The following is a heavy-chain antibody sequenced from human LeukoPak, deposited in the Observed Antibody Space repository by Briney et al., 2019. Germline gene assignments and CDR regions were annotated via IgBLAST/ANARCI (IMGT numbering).Heavy chain of an antibody. CDR3: ARYCSSTSCYTGFDP. V-gene: IGHV4-39*02. CDR2: IYTSGST. CDR1: DGSISSSSYY. J-gene: IGHJ5*02. Sequence: SETLSLTCTVSDGSISSSSYYWGWIRQPPGKGLEWIGSIYTSGSTNYNPSLKSRVTISVDTSKNHFSLKLSSVTAADTAVYYCARYCSSTSCYTGFDPWGQGTLVTVSS. D-gene: IGHD2-2*02.